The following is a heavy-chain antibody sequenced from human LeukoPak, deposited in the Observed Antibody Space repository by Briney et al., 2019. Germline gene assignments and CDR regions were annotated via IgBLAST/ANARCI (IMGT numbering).Heavy chain of an antibody. J-gene: IGHJ4*02. CDR2: ITTSSSYT. D-gene: IGHD6-19*01. V-gene: IGHV3-11*03. CDR1: GFSISDYY. CDR3: ATASSGWYY. Sequence: PGGSLRLSCAASGFSISDYYMSWIRQAPGKGLEWVSHITTSSSYTNYADSVKGRFTISRDNAKNSLYLQMNSLRAEDTAVYYCATASSGWYYWGREPWSPSSQ.